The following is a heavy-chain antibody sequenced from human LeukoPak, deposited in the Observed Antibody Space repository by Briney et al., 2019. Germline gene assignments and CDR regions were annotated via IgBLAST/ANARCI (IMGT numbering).Heavy chain of an antibody. CDR2: MNPNTGNT. D-gene: IGHD3-10*01. CDR3: VRDGEGVAISVNYWFDP. CDR1: GFTFTSYD. Sequence: ASVKVSCKASGFTFTSYDINWVRQASGQGLEWMGWMNPNTGNTGYAQKFQGRVTVTRDTSISTAYMELRGLRSEDTAVYYCVRDGEGVAISVNYWFDPWGQGTLVTVSS. V-gene: IGHV1-8*01. J-gene: IGHJ5*02.